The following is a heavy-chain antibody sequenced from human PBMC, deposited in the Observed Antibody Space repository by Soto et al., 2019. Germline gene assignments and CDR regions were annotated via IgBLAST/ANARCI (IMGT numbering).Heavy chain of an antibody. J-gene: IGHJ6*02. CDR3: ARHPSGTYYDYYGMDV. Sequence: QVQLQESGPGLVKPSETLSLTCTVSGGSINSDYWSWIRQPPGMGLEWIGYIYYRGSTNYNPSLKSRVTISVDTSKKHFSLKLNSVSAADTCVYFCARHPSGTYYDYYGMDVWGQGTTVTV. D-gene: IGHD1-26*01. CDR2: IYYRGST. V-gene: IGHV4-59*08. CDR1: GGSINSDY.